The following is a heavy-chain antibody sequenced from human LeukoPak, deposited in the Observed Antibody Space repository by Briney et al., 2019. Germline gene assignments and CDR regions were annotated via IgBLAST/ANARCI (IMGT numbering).Heavy chain of an antibody. CDR1: GVSISSSSHY. V-gene: IGHV4-39*01. CDR3: VRSRGVATPVDS. CDR2: IYYSGST. J-gene: IGHJ4*02. Sequence: SETLSLTCTVSGVSISSSSHYWGWIRQPPGKGLEWIGSIYYSGSTYYNPSLKSRVTISVDTSKNQFSLKVSSVTAADTAVYYCVRSRGVATPVDSWRQGTLVTVSS. D-gene: IGHD5-12*01.